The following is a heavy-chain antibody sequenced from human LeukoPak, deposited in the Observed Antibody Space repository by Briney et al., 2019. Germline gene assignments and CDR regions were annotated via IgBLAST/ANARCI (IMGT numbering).Heavy chain of an antibody. CDR1: GFTFSRYG. D-gene: IGHD1-1*01. CDR2: ISYDGSNK. Sequence: GGSLRLSCAASGFTFSRYGMQWVRQAPGKGLEWVAIISYDGSNKFYADSVKGRFTISRDNSKNTLSLLMNSLRAEDTAVFYCAKVRSPLEYYYAMDVWGQGTAVTVS. CDR3: AKVRSPLEYYYAMDV. J-gene: IGHJ6*02. V-gene: IGHV3-30*18.